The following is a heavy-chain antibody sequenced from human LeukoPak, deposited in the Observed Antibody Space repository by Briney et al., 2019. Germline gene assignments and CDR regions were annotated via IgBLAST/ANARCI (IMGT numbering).Heavy chain of an antibody. CDR3: AGRTIEVTIDY. CDR1: GFTVSSNY. V-gene: IGHV3-66*01. J-gene: IGHJ4*02. D-gene: IGHD4-11*01. Sequence: QPVGSLRLSCAAFGFTVSSNYMSWVRQAPGKGLEWVSINYIGCSTYYADSVKGRFTISRDNSKNTLYLQMNSLRAEDTAVYYCAGRTIEVTIDYWGQGTLVT. CDR2: NYIGCST.